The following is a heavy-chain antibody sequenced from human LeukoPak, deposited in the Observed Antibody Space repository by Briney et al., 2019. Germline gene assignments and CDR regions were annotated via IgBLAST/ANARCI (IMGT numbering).Heavy chain of an antibody. V-gene: IGHV1-2*02. CDR1: GSTFTGYY. CDR2: INPNSGGT. CDR3: ARDLPSAAIRGDNWFDP. Sequence: ASVQFSCKASGSTFTGYYMHWVRQAPGQGLEWMGCINPNSGGTNYAQKFQGRVTMTRDTSISTAYMELSRLRSDDTAVYYCARDLPSAAIRGDNWFDPWGQGTLVTVAS. D-gene: IGHD3-10*01. J-gene: IGHJ5*02.